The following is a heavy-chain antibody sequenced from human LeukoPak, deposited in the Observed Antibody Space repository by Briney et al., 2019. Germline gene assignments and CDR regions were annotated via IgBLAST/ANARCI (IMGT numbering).Heavy chain of an antibody. CDR2: ITSSGGRT. D-gene: IGHD3-10*01. CDR3: AKAWSITNVVATAFDS. CDR1: GFTFSSYA. V-gene: IGHV3-23*01. Sequence: GGSLRLSCAASGFTFSSYAMSWVRQAPGKGLEWVSGITSSGGRTYYADSVKGRFTFSRDNSKNTLSLQMNSLRAEDTAIYYCAKAWSITNVVATAFDSWGQGALVTVSS. J-gene: IGHJ4*02.